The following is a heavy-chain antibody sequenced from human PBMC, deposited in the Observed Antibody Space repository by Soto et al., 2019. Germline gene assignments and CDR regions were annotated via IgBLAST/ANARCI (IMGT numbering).Heavy chain of an antibody. CDR1: GFTLSSYA. V-gene: IGHV3-23*01. Sequence: GGSLRLSCAASGFTLSSYAMTWVRQAPGKGLEWVSIISSSGDATYYVDSVKGRFTISRDNSRNTLNLQMNSLRAEDTAVYYCAKNGDFWSWGMDVWGQGTTVTVSS. J-gene: IGHJ6*02. CDR3: AKNGDFWSWGMDV. D-gene: IGHD3-3*01. CDR2: ISSSGDAT.